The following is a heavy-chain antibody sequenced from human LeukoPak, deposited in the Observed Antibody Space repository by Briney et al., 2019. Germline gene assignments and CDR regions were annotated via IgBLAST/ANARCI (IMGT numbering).Heavy chain of an antibody. CDR1: GYTFTSYG. J-gene: IGHJ5*02. CDR2: ISAYNGNT. CDR3: ARDSRFGDYDWFDP. V-gene: IGHV1-18*01. D-gene: IGHD4-17*01. Sequence: SVKVSCRASGYTFTSYGISWVRQAPGQGLEWMGWISAYNGNTNYAQKLQGRVTMTTDTSTSTAYMELRSLRSDDTAVYYCARDSRFGDYDWFDPWGQGTLVTVSS.